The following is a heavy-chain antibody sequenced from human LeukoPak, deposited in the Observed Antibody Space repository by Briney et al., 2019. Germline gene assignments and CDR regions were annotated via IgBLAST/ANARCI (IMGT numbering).Heavy chain of an antibody. CDR2: INPNSGGT. J-gene: IGHJ6*02. CDR1: GYIFTEYY. CDR3: VRSPLGSYYYYGMDV. D-gene: IGHD7-27*01. Sequence: ASVKVSCKASGYIFTEYYMHWVRQAPGEGLEWMGWINPNSGGTNYAQKFRGRVTMTRDASISTAYMELSSLRSDDTAVFYCVRSPLGSYYYYGMDVWGRGTLVTVSS. V-gene: IGHV1-2*02.